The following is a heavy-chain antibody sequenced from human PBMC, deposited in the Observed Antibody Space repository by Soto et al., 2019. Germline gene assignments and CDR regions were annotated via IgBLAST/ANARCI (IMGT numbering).Heavy chain of an antibody. D-gene: IGHD2-2*01. Sequence: ASVKVSSKASGDTISSYGISWVRQAPGEGLEWMGWISAYNGNTNYAQKLQGRVTMTTVTSTSTAYMELRSLSSDDTALYYCARAYCSSTSRYYFDYWGQGTLFTVSS. CDR1: GDTISSYG. J-gene: IGHJ4*02. V-gene: IGHV1-18*01. CDR3: ARAYCSSTSRYYFDY. CDR2: ISAYNGNT.